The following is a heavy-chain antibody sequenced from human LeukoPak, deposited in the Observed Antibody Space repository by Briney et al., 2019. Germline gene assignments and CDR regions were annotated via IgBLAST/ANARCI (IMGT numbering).Heavy chain of an antibody. D-gene: IGHD3-22*01. CDR2: IYYSGST. J-gene: IGHJ3*02. V-gene: IGHV4-31*03. Sequence: SQTLSLTCTVSGGSISSGGYYWSWIRQHPGKGLEWIGYIYYSGSTYYNPSLKSRVTISVDTSKNQFSLKLSSVTAADTAVYYCARENSSGYYRGAFDIWGQGTMVTVSS. CDR3: ARENSSGYYRGAFDI. CDR1: GGSISSGGYY.